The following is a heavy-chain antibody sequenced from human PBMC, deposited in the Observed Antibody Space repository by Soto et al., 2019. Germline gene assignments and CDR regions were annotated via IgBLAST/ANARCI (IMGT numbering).Heavy chain of an antibody. CDR1: GFTFSSYA. V-gene: IGHV3-30-3*01. D-gene: IGHD1-7*01. CDR2: ISYDGSNK. Sequence: GGSLRLSCAASGFTFSSYAMHWVRQAPGKGLEWVAVISYDGSNKYYADSVKGRFTISRDNSKNTLYLQMNSLRAEDTAVYYCARDPWNYGGLEATSEYYFDYWGQGTLVTVSS. CDR3: ARDPWNYGGLEATSEYYFDY. J-gene: IGHJ4*02.